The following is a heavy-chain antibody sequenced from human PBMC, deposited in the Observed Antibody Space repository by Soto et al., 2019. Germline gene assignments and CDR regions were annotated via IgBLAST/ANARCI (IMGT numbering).Heavy chain of an antibody. CDR3: ARDAGYCSGGSCYSQSNWFDP. D-gene: IGHD2-15*01. V-gene: IGHV4-31*11. J-gene: IGHJ5*02. CDR1: GGSFSGYY. Sequence: SETLSLTCAVYGGSFSGYYWSWIRQHPGKGLEWIGYIYYSGSTYYNPSLKSRVTISVDTSKNQFSLKLSSVTAADTAVYYCARDAGYCSGGSCYSQSNWFDPWGQGTLVTVSS. CDR2: IYYSGST.